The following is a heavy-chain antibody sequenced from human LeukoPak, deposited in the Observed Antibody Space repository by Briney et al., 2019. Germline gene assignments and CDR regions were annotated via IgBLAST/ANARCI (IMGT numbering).Heavy chain of an antibody. J-gene: IGHJ4*02. D-gene: IGHD2-2*01. V-gene: IGHV3-23*01. CDR1: GFTFSSYA. CDR3: AKDSEYQLLLIDY. CDR2: ISGSGGST. Sequence: GGSLRLSCAASGFTFSSYAMSWVRQAPGKGLEWXXXISGSGGSTYYADSVKGRFTISRDNSKNTLYLQMNSLRAEDTAVYYCAKDSEYQLLLIDYWGQGTLVTVSS.